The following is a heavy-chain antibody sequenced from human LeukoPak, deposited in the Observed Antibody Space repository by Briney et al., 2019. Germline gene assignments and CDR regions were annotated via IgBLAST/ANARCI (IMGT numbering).Heavy chain of an antibody. Sequence: PAQTLSLTCTVSGGSISSGDYYWSWIRQPPGKGLEWIGYIYYSGSTNYNPSLKSRVTISVDTSKNQFSLKLSSVTAADTAVYYCARRSSYSYFQHWGQGTLVTVSS. V-gene: IGHV4-30-4*01. CDR3: ARRSSYSYFQH. D-gene: IGHD3-3*01. J-gene: IGHJ1*01. CDR2: IYYSGST. CDR1: GGSISSGDYY.